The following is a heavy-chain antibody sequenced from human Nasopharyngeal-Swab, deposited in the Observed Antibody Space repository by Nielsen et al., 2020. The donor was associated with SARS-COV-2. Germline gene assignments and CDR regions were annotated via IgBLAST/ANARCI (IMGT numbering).Heavy chain of an antibody. Sequence: GGSLRLSCAGPGFTFSKAWMSWVRQAPGKGLEWVGSIRSEPDGRTRDYAAPVKGRFAISRDDSKHTLYLQMNSLQTEDTAVYYCTAGVGTSDHDYWGQGALVTVSS. CDR1: GFTFSKAW. V-gene: IGHV3-15*01. CDR3: TAGVGTSDHDY. CDR2: IRSEPDGRTR. D-gene: IGHD1-26*01. J-gene: IGHJ4*02.